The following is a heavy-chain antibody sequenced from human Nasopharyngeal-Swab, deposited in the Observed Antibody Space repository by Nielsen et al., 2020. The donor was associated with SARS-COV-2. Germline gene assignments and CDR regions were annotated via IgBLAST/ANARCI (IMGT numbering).Heavy chain of an antibody. Sequence: GGSLRLSCAAPGFTFSSYWMSWVRQAPGKGLEWVANIKQDGSEKYYVDSVKGRFTISRDNAKNSLYLQMNSLRAEDTAVYYCAARYSSSWWDAFDIWGQGTMVTVSS. D-gene: IGHD6-13*01. J-gene: IGHJ3*02. V-gene: IGHV3-7*01. CDR1: GFTFSSYW. CDR3: AARYSSSWWDAFDI. CDR2: IKQDGSEK.